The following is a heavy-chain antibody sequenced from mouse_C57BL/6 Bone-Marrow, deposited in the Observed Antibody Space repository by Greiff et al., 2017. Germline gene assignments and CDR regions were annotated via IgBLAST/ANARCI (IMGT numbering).Heavy chain of an antibody. CDR2: INPYNGDT. V-gene: IGHV1-20*01. CDR1: GYSFTGYF. J-gene: IGHJ2*01. D-gene: IGHD3-1*01. Sequence: VQLKESGPELVKPGDSVKISCKASGYSFTGYFMNWVMQSHGKSLEWIGRINPYNGDTFYNQKFKGKATLTVDKSSSTAHMELRSLTSEDSAVYYCARSGAWGNYWGQGTTLTVSS. CDR3: ARSGAWGNY.